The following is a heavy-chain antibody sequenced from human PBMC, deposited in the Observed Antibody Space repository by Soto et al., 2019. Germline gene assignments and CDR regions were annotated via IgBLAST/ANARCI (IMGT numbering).Heavy chain of an antibody. D-gene: IGHD3-9*01. J-gene: IGHJ5*02. V-gene: IGHV4-39*01. CDR3: ARARYDILTGSNWFDP. CDR2: IYYSGST. CDR1: GGSISSSSYY. Sequence: QLQLQESGPGLVKPSETLSLTCTVSGGSISSSSYYWGWIRQPPGKGLEWIGSIYYSGSTYYNPSLKSRVTISVDTSKNQFSLKRSSVTAADTAVYYCARARYDILTGSNWFDPWGQGTLVTVSS.